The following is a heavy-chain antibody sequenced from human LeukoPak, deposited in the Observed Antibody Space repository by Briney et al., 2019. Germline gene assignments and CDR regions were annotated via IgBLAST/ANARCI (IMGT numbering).Heavy chain of an antibody. D-gene: IGHD2-15*01. CDR3: ARGRLGYCSGGSCYGDAFDI. J-gene: IGHJ3*02. Sequence: SETLSLTCTVSGGSISSGGYYWGWIRQPPGKGLEWIGSIYYSGSTYYNPSLKSRVTISVDTSKNQFSLKLSSVTAADTAVYYCARGRLGYCSGGSCYGDAFDIWGQGTMVTVSS. CDR2: IYYSGST. V-gene: IGHV4-39*07. CDR1: GGSISSGGYY.